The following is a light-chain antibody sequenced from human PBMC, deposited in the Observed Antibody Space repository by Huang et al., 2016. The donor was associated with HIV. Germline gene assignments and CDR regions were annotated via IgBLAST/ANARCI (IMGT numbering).Light chain of an antibody. V-gene: IGKV1D-8*01. J-gene: IGKJ4*01. CDR3: QQYFSFPLT. CDR1: EDIHDY. Sequence: GDRVTITCQFNEDIHDYLAWFRQASGEAPELLIYAASTLQTGVPSRFNGSRSGTDFTLTITCLQPEDFTTYFCQQYFSFPLTFGGGTKV. CDR2: AAS.